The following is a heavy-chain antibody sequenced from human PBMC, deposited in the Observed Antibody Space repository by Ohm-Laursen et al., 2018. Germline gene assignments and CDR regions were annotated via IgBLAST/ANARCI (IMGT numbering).Heavy chain of an antibody. Sequence: ASVKVSCKASGGTFSSYDIIWVRQASGQGPEWMGWMNPNSHNTGYARKFRGRVSMTSDSSISTAYMELYSLTSEDAATYYCARAVRYQLLSDPWGQGTLVTVSS. V-gene: IGHV1-8*01. CDR2: MNPNSHNT. D-gene: IGHD4-23*01. CDR3: ARAVRYQLLSDP. J-gene: IGHJ5*02. CDR1: GGTFSSYD.